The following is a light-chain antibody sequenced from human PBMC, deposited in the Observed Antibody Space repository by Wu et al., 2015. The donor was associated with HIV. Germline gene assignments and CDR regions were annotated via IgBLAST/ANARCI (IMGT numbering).Light chain of an antibody. CDR1: QSVRIF. CDR2: SAT. V-gene: IGKV1-39*01. Sequence: DIQMTQSPSSLSASVGDRVTITCRASQSVRIFLNWYQQKPGTAPKVLIYSATTLQSGVPSRFSGSGSGTDFTLTITSLQPEDFATYYCQQNYVTHSALAQGTKLEIK. J-gene: IGKJ2*01. CDR3: QQNYVTHSA.